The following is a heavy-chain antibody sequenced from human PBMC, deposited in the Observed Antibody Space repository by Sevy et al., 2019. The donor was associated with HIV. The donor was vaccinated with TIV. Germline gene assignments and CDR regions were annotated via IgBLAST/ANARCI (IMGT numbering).Heavy chain of an antibody. CDR1: RFSFNGYG. D-gene: IGHD6-19*01. J-gene: IGHJ4*02. V-gene: IGHV3-30*02. Sequence: GGSLRLSCAASRFSFNGYGMHWVRQAPGKGLEWVAFIRYDGSNKYYADSVKGRFTISRDDSKNTLYLQMNSLRAEDTAMYYCARDPTIYASGWYYFDYWGQGTLVTVSS. CDR2: IRYDGSNK. CDR3: ARDPTIYASGWYYFDY.